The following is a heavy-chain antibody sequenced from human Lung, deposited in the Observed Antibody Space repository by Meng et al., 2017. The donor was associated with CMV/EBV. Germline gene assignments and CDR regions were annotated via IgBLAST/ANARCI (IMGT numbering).Heavy chain of an antibody. V-gene: IGHV3-21*04. CDR1: GFTFSSYS. CDR2: ISSTSRYI. J-gene: IGHJ4*02. Sequence: ESLKISXATSGFTFSSYSMNWVRQAPGKGLEWVSFISSTSRYIFYADSVKGRFTISRDNAKTSLYLEMNSLRAEDMAFYYCAKGSYSLAGSYFDYWRQGRLVTVSS. CDR3: AKGSYSLAGSYFDY. D-gene: IGHD3-10*01.